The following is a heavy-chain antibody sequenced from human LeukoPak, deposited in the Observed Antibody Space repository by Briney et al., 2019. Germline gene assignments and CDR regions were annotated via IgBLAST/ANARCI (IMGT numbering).Heavy chain of an antibody. J-gene: IGHJ4*02. CDR1: GYTFTDYY. Sequence: ASVKVSCKASGYTFTDYYVHWVRQAPGQGLEWMGWINPKNGGPNFAQKFQGRVTMTRDTSISTAYMELTSLKSDDTAVCYCARLGPVIRGESDSWGQGTLVTVSS. CDR2: INPKNGGP. V-gene: IGHV1-2*02. D-gene: IGHD3-10*01. CDR3: ARLGPVIRGESDS.